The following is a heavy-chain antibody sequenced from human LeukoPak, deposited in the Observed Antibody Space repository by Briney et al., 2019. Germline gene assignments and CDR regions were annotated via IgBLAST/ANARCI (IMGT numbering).Heavy chain of an antibody. CDR3: ARDRDCGCGGCYPHFDY. CDR2: IRQDGSAR. Sequence: PGGSLRLSCEASGFALSSTWMSWVRQSPGRGLEWVANIRQDGSARYYRDSVSGRFTISRDNAKNSLSLQMNSLRVEDTALYYCARDRDCGCGGCYPHFDYWGQGVQVTVSS. CDR1: GFALSSTW. V-gene: IGHV3-7*01. D-gene: IGHD2-15*01. J-gene: IGHJ4*02.